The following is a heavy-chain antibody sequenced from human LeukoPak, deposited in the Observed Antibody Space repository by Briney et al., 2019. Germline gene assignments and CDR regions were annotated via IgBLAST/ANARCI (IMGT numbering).Heavy chain of an antibody. V-gene: IGHV3-33*01. CDR2: IWYDGSNK. Sequence: GGSLRLSCAASGFTFSSYGMHSVRQPPGKGLEWVAVIWYDGSNKYYADSVKGRFTISRDNSKNTLYLQMNSLRAEDTAVYYCARDCYYGSGSYCYYYGMDVWGKGTTVTVSS. CDR1: GFTFSSYG. CDR3: ARDCYYGSGSYCYYYGMDV. D-gene: IGHD3-10*01. J-gene: IGHJ6*04.